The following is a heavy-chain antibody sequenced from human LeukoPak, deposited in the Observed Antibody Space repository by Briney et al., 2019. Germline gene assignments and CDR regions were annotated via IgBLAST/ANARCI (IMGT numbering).Heavy chain of an antibody. CDR1: GFTFSSYS. V-gene: IGHV3-48*01. Sequence: GGSLRLSCAASGFTFSSYSMNWVRQAPGKGLEWVSYISSSSSTIYYADSVKGRFTISRDNAKNSLYLQMNSLRAEDTAVYYCARDRRLAAAGLDAFDIWGQGTMVTVSS. CDR2: ISSSSSTI. J-gene: IGHJ3*02. D-gene: IGHD6-13*01. CDR3: ARDRRLAAAGLDAFDI.